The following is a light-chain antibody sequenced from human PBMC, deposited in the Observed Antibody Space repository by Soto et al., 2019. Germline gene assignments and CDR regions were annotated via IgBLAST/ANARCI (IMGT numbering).Light chain of an antibody. J-gene: IGLJ1*01. V-gene: IGLV2-18*01. Sequence: QSALTQPPSVSGSPGQSVTISCTGTSSDVGSNNRVSWYQQPPGAAPKLMIYEVSNRPSGVPDCFSGSKSGNTASLTISGLQAEDEADYYCTLYTRSTTIVFGTGTKLTVL. CDR2: EVS. CDR3: TLYTRSTTIV. CDR1: SSDVGSNNR.